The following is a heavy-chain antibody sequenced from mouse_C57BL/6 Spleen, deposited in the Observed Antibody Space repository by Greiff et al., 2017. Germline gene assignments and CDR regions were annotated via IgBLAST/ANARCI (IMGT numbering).Heavy chain of an antibody. Sequence: QVQLQQPGAELVKPGASVKLSCTASGYTFTSYWMHWVKQRPGRGLEWIGRIDPNSGGTKYNEKFKSKATLTVDKTSSTAYMQLSSLTSEDAAVYYCALYYYGSSYWFAYWGQGTLVTVSA. CDR3: ALYYYGSSYWFAY. CDR2: IDPNSGGT. CDR1: GYTFTSYW. J-gene: IGHJ3*01. D-gene: IGHD1-1*01. V-gene: IGHV1-72*01.